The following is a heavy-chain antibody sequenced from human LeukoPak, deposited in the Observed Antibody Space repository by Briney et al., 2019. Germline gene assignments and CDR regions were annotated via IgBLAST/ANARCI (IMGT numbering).Heavy chain of an antibody. CDR1: GGSFSGYY. Sequence: PSETLSLTCAVYGGSFSGYYWSWIRQPPGKGLEWIGEINHSGSTNYNPSLKSRVTISVDTSKNQFSLKLSSVTAADTAVYYCARTFTPYYDILTGYYRRHNWFDPWGQGTLVTVSS. CDR2: INHSGST. J-gene: IGHJ5*02. CDR3: ARTFTPYYDILTGYYRRHNWFDP. D-gene: IGHD3-9*01. V-gene: IGHV4-34*01.